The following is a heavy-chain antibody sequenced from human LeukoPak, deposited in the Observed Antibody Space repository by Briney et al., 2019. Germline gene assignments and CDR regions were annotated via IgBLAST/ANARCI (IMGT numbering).Heavy chain of an antibody. J-gene: IGHJ6*02. D-gene: IGHD1-14*01. V-gene: IGHV3-23*01. CDR2: ISGSGGST. CDR1: GFTFSSYA. Sequence: GGSPRLSCAASGFTFSSYAMSWVRQAPGKGLEWVSAISGSGGSTYYADSVKGRFTISRDNSKNTLYLQMNSLRAEDTAVYYCAKRPGFPYYYYGMDVWGQGTTVTVSS. CDR3: AKRPGFPYYYYGMDV.